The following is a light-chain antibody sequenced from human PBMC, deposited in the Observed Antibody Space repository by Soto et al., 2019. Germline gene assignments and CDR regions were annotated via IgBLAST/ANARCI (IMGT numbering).Light chain of an antibody. Sequence: QSVLTQPASVSGSPGQSITISCTGTSSDVGSYNLVSWYQQHPGKVPKLMIYEVTKRPSGVSNRFSGSKSGITASLTISGLQAEDEADYYCCSYAGPTTFMLFGGGTKLTVL. J-gene: IGLJ2*01. CDR3: CSYAGPTTFML. CDR1: SSDVGSYNL. CDR2: EVT. V-gene: IGLV2-23*02.